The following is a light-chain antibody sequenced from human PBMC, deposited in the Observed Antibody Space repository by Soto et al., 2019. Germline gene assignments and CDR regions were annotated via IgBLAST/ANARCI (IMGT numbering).Light chain of an antibody. CDR2: GAS. CDR3: QQYNNWPPVT. J-gene: IGKJ2*01. Sequence: EIVMTQSPATLSVSPGERATLSCRTSQSVSNNLAWYQQKPGQTPRLLIYGASTRATGIPVRFSGSGSGTEFTLTISSLQSEDFAVYYCQQYNNWPPVTFGQGTKLEIK. V-gene: IGKV3-15*01. CDR1: QSVSNN.